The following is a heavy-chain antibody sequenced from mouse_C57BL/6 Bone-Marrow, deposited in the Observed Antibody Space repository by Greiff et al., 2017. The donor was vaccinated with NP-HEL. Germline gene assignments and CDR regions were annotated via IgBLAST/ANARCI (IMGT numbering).Heavy chain of an antibody. Sequence: VQLQQSGAELARPGASVKLSCKASGYTFTSYGISWVKQRTGQGLEWIGEIYPRSGNTYYNEKFKGKATLTADKSSSTAYMELRSLTSEDSAVYFCAREDYYSNPFAYGGQGTLVTVSA. CDR3: AREDYYSNPFAY. D-gene: IGHD2-5*01. V-gene: IGHV1-81*01. J-gene: IGHJ3*01. CDR1: GYTFTSYG. CDR2: IYPRSGNT.